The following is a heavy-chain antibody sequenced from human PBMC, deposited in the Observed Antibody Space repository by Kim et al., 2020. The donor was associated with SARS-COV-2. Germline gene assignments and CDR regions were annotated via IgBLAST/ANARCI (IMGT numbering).Heavy chain of an antibody. Sequence: SETLSLTCTVSGGSISSYYWSWIRQPPGKGLEWIGYIYYSGSTNYNPSLKSRVTISVDTAKNQFSLKLSSVTAADTAVYYCARRGWLTSHYYYYGMDVWGQGTTVTVSS. CDR3: ARRGWLTSHYYYYGMDV. CDR2: IYYSGST. J-gene: IGHJ6*02. D-gene: IGHD6-19*01. V-gene: IGHV4-59*08. CDR1: GGSISSYY.